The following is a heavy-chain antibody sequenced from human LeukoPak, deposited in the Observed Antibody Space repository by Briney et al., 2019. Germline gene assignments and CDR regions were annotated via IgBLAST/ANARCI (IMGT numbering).Heavy chain of an antibody. D-gene: IGHD2-2*02. CDR2: IKQDGSEK. V-gene: IGHV3-7*01. CDR1: GFTFNFFS. CDR3: ARGNYYCSGTSCYTFLDY. J-gene: IGHJ4*02. Sequence: GGSLRLSCAASGFTFNFFSMNWVRQAPGKGLEWVANIKQDGSEKYYVDSVKGRFTISRDNAKNSLYLQMNSLRAEDTAVYYCARGNYYCSGTSCYTFLDYWGQGTLVTVSS.